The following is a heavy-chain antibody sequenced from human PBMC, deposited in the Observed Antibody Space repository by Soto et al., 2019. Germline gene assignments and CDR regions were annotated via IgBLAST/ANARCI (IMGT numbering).Heavy chain of an antibody. CDR1: GGTFSSYT. CDR3: ARDPGDYGDYGWFDP. CDR2: IIPTLGIA. J-gene: IGHJ5*02. Sequence: QVQLVQSGAEVKQPGSSVKVSCKASGGTFSSYTISWVRQAPGQGLEWMGRIIPTLGIANYAQKFQGRVTITADKSTSTAYMELSSLRSEDTAVYYCARDPGDYGDYGWFDPWGQGTLVTVSS. V-gene: IGHV1-69*08. D-gene: IGHD4-17*01.